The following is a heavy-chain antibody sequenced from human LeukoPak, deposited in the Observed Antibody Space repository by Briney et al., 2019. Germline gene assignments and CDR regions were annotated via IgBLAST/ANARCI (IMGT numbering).Heavy chain of an antibody. Sequence: KTSETLSLTCTVSGGSISSGSYYWSWIRQPAGKGLEWIGRIYTSGSTNYNPSLKSRVTISVDTSKNQFSLKLSSVTAADTAVYYCARIGFWSGYYTFDYWGQGTLVTDSS. J-gene: IGHJ4*02. CDR2: IYTSGST. CDR3: ARIGFWSGYYTFDY. D-gene: IGHD3-3*01. V-gene: IGHV4-61*02. CDR1: GGSISSGSYY.